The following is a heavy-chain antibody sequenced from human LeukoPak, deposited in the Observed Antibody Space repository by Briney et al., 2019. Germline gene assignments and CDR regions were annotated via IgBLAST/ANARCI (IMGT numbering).Heavy chain of an antibody. J-gene: IGHJ3*02. CDR3: ANRLLRSGTGAFDI. Sequence: SETLSLTCTVSGDSVSRGYYCGWIRQPPGKGLEWIGSTSHGGAAHDSVTTFYNPSLKSRVTISVDTSKNQFSLRLTSVTAADTALYFCANRLLRSGTGAFDIWGQGTVVIVSS. V-gene: IGHV4-38-2*02. CDR2: TSHGGAAHDSVTT. D-gene: IGHD1-1*01. CDR1: GDSVSRGYY.